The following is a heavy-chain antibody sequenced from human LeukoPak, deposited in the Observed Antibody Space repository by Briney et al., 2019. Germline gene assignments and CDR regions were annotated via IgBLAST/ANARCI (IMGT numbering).Heavy chain of an antibody. J-gene: IGHJ4*02. Sequence: SETLSLTCTVSGGSISSSSYYWSWIRQPGGKGLEWIGRIYTSGSTNYNPSLKSRVTMSVHTSKNQFSLKLSSVTAADTAVYYCARVGGSYYSIDYWGQGTLVTVSS. V-gene: IGHV4-61*02. CDR2: IYTSGST. D-gene: IGHD1-26*01. CDR3: ARVGGSYYSIDY. CDR1: GGSISSSSYY.